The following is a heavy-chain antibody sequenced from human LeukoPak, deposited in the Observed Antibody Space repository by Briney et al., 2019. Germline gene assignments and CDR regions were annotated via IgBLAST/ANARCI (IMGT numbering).Heavy chain of an antibody. CDR3: ARRRAARRTFDY. D-gene: IGHD6-6*01. Sequence: SETLSLTCAVYGGSFSGYYWSWIRQPPGKGLEWIGEINHSGSTNYNPSLKGRVTISVDTSKNQFSLKLSSVTAADTAVYYCARRRAARRTFDYWGQGTLVTVSS. V-gene: IGHV4-34*01. CDR1: GGSFSGYY. J-gene: IGHJ4*02. CDR2: INHSGST.